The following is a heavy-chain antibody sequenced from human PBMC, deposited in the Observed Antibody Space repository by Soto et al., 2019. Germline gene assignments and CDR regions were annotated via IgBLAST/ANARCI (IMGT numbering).Heavy chain of an antibody. J-gene: IGHJ6*02. CDR3: ARGDGSREGYYYYGMDV. Sequence: SETLSLTCTVSGGSISSGGYYWSWIRQHPGKGLEWIGYIYYSGSTYYNPSLKSRVTISVDTSKNQLSLKLGSVTAADTAVYYCARGDGSREGYYYYGMDVWGQGTTVTVSS. CDR1: GGSISSGGYY. V-gene: IGHV4-31*03. D-gene: IGHD3-10*01. CDR2: IYYSGST.